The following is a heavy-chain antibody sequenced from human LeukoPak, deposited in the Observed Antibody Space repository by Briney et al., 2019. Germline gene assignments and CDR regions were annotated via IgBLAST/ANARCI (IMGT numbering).Heavy chain of an antibody. CDR2: ISAYNGNT. CDR1: GYTFTSYG. V-gene: IGHV1-18*01. Sequence: ASVKVSCKASGYTFTSYGISWVRQAPGQGLEWMGWISAYNGNTNYAQKLQGRVTMTTDTSTSTAYMELRSLRSDDTAVYYCARDRRYYGSGIYYYYYYGMDVWGQGTTVTVSS. J-gene: IGHJ6*02. D-gene: IGHD3-10*01. CDR3: ARDRRYYGSGIYYYYYYGMDV.